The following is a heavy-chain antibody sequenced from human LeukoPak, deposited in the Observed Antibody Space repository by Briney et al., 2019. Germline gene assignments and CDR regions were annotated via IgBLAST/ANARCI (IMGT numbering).Heavy chain of an antibody. CDR1: GGSFSGYY. D-gene: IGHD1-26*01. J-gene: IGHJ5*02. V-gene: IGHV4-34*01. CDR3: ARVSVELRYNWFDP. CDR2: INHSGST. Sequence: SETLSLTCAVYGGSFSGYYWSWIRQPPGKGLEWIGEINHSGSTNYNPSLKSRLTISVDTSKIQFSLSLSSVTAADTAVYHCARVSVELRYNWFDPWGQGTLVTVSS.